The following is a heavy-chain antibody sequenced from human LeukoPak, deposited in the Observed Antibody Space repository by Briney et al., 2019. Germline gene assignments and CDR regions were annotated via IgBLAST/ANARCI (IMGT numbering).Heavy chain of an antibody. CDR2: INPNSGGT. D-gene: IGHD1-26*01. J-gene: IGHJ4*02. V-gene: IGHV1-2*02. CDR3: ARDFGYLVGADFDY. CDR1: GYTFTGYY. Sequence: GASVKVSCKASGYTFTGYYMHWVRQAPGQGLEWMGWINPNSGGTNYAQKFQGRVTMTRDTSISTAYMELSRLRSDDTAVYYCARDFGYLVGADFDYWGQGTLVTVSS.